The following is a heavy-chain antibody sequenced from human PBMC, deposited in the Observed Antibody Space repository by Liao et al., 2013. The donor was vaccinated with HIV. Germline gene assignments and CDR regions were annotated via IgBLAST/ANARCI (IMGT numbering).Heavy chain of an antibody. CDR1: GGSFSGYY. CDR2: INHSGST. Sequence: QVQLQQWGAGLLKPSETLSLTCAVYGGSFSGYYWSWIRQPPGKGLEWIGEINHSGSTNYNPSLKSRVTISVDTSKNQFSLKLSSVTAADTAVYYCARERGDWGRGGWFDPWGQGTLVTVSS. V-gene: IGHV4-34*01. J-gene: IGHJ5*02. D-gene: IGHD7-27*01. CDR3: ARERGDWGRGGWFDP.